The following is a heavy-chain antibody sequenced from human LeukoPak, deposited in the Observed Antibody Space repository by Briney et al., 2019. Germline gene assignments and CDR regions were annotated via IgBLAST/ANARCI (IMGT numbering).Heavy chain of an antibody. CDR1: GFTFSDYY. CDR2: ISSSGSTI. J-gene: IGHJ4*02. V-gene: IGHV3-11*04. CDR3: ARDLARYSSGWLGDY. D-gene: IGHD6-19*01. Sequence: GGSLRLSCAASGFTFSDYYMSWIRQAPGKGLEWVSYISSSGSTIYYADSVKGRFTISRDNAKNSLYLQMNSLRAEDTAVYYCARDLARYSSGWLGDYWGQGTLVTVSS.